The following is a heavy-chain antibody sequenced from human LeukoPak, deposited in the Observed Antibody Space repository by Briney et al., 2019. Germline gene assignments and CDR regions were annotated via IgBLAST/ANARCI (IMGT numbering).Heavy chain of an antibody. CDR1: GYTLTELS. CDR3: ATMTTLFYYYYGMDV. J-gene: IGHJ6*02. V-gene: IGHV1-24*01. CDR2: FDPEDGET. Sequence: APVKVSCKVSGYTLTELSMHWVRQAPGQGLEWMGGFDPEDGETIYAQKFQGRVTMTEDTSTDTAYMELSSLGSEDTAVYYCATMTTLFYYYYGMDVWGQGTTVTVSS. D-gene: IGHD4-17*01.